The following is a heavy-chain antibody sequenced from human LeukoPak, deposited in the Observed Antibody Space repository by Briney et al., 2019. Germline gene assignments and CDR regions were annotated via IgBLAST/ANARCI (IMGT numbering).Heavy chain of an antibody. Sequence: PSETLSLTCAVYGGSFSGYYWSWIRQPPGKGLEWIGEINHSGSTNYNPSLKSRVTISVDTSKNQFSLKLSSVTAADTAVYYCARGAAAGTLYYYYYYMDVWGKGTTVTISS. CDR3: ARGAAAGTLYYYYYYMDV. CDR2: INHSGST. V-gene: IGHV4-34*01. J-gene: IGHJ6*03. CDR1: GGSFSGYY. D-gene: IGHD6-13*01.